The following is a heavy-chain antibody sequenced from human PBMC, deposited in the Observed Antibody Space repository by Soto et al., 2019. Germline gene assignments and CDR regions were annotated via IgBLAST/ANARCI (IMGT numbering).Heavy chain of an antibody. J-gene: IGHJ4*02. D-gene: IGHD2-21*01. V-gene: IGHV3-23*01. CDR2: IRGRGSST. CDR1: GFTFSKLA. CDR3: AKTAGVITVISAFDY. Sequence: GGSLRLSCVASGFTFSKLALAWVRQAPGKGLEWVSPIRGRGSSTYDSDSVTVRFVISIDNSNNTRNLQLNSLKAEITAVAFYAKTAGVITVISAFDYWGQGTPVTVSS.